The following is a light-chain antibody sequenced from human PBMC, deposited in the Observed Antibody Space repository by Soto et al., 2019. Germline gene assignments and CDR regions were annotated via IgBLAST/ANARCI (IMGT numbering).Light chain of an antibody. V-gene: IGLV1-40*01. Sequence: QSVLTQPPSVSGAPGQRVTISCTGSSSKIGAGYDVHWYQQLPGTAPKLLIHGNRNRPSGVPDRFSGSKSGTSASLAITGLQAEDEADYYCQSYDSSLSGSVFGGGTQLTVL. J-gene: IGLJ2*01. CDR3: QSYDSSLSGSV. CDR2: GNR. CDR1: SSKIGAGYD.